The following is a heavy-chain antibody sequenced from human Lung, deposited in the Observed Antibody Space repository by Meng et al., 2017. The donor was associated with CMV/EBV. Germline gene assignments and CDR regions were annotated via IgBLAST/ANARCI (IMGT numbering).Heavy chain of an antibody. Sequence: SCAASGFTFSSYGMHWVRQVPGKGLVWLSRIYSDGVTTRYADSVKGRFTISRDNTKNTLYLQMNGLRADDTAVYYCAREPGRGAFDVWGQGTMVTVSS. CDR3: AREPGRGAFDV. CDR2: IYSDGVTT. CDR1: GFTFSSYG. J-gene: IGHJ3*01. D-gene: IGHD3-10*01. V-gene: IGHV3-74*01.